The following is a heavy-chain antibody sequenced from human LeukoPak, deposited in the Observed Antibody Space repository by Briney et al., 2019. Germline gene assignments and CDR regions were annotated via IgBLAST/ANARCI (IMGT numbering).Heavy chain of an antibody. CDR2: IRYDGSNK. CDR3: AKGTEIYSNYHAFDI. V-gene: IGHV3-30*02. CDR1: GFTFSSYG. Sequence: PGGSLRLSCAASGFTFSSYGMHWVRQAPGKGLEWVAFIRYDGSNKYYADSVKGRFTISRDNSKNTLYLQMNSLRAEDTAVYYCAKGTEIYSNYHAFDIWGQGTMVTVSS. J-gene: IGHJ3*02. D-gene: IGHD4-11*01.